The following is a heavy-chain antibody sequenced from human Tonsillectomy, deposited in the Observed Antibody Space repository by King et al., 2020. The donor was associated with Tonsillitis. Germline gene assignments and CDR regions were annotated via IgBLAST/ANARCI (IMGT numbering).Heavy chain of an antibody. Sequence: VQLQQWGAGLLKPSETLSLTCAVYGGSFSDYYWSWIRQPPGKGLEWLGEINQSGGTNYNPSLKSRVTVSIDTSKNLFSLKLSSVTAADTAVYYCARGRPNYYDSSGLLDYWGQGTLVTVSS. J-gene: IGHJ4*02. CDR3: ARGRPNYYDSSGLLDY. V-gene: IGHV4-34*01. CDR1: GGSFSDYY. CDR2: INQSGGT. D-gene: IGHD3-22*01.